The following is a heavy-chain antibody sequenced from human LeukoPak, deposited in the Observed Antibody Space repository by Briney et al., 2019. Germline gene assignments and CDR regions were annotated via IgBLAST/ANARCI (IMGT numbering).Heavy chain of an antibody. Sequence: GGSLRLSCAASGFTVSSNYMSWVRQAPGKGLEWVSVIYSGGSTYYADSVKGRFTISRDNAKNSLYLQMNSLRAEDTAVYYCARERWDIVVVPAAVDYWGQGTLVTVSS. CDR3: ARERWDIVVVPAAVDY. CDR1: GFTVSSNY. D-gene: IGHD2-2*01. J-gene: IGHJ4*02. CDR2: IYSGGST. V-gene: IGHV3-53*01.